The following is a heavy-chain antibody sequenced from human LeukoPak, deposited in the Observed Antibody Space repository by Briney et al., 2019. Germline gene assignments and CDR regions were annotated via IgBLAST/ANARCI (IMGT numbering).Heavy chain of an antibody. Sequence: PSETLSLTCTVSGGSISSSSHYWGWIRQPPGKGLEWIGSIYYSATAFYNPSLKSRVTISIDPSKNQFSLNLSSVAAADTAVYYCARRYGFPRGKFFDYWGQGTLVTVSS. CDR1: GGSISSSSHY. CDR2: IYYSATA. CDR3: ARRYGFPRGKFFDY. J-gene: IGHJ4*02. V-gene: IGHV4-39*01. D-gene: IGHD1-14*01.